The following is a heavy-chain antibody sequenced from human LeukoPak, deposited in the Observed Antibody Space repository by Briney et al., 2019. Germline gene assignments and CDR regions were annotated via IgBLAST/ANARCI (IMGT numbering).Heavy chain of an antibody. V-gene: IGHV3-7*05. CDR1: GFTFSSYW. Sequence: PGGSLRLSCIASGFTFSSYWMSWVCQAPGGGLEWVANIKEDGSEKYYVDSVKGRFTISRDNAKISLYLQMNSLRAEDTAVYYCASQFWWAAVAGTTLDYWGQGTLVTVSS. CDR3: ASQFWWAAVAGTTLDY. J-gene: IGHJ4*02. CDR2: IKEDGSEK. D-gene: IGHD6-19*01.